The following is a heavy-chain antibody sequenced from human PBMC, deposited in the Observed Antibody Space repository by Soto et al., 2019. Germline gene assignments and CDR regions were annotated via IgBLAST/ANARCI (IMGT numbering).Heavy chain of an antibody. J-gene: IGHJ6*02. CDR1: GGSFSGYY. CDR3: AREDITMVRGVLDYGMDV. CDR2: INHSGST. V-gene: IGHV4-34*01. Sequence: SETLSLTCAVYGGSFSGYYWSWIRQPPGQGLEWIGEINHSGSTNYNPSLKSRVTISVDTSKNQFSLKLSSVTAADTAVYYCAREDITMVRGVLDYGMDVWGQGTTVT. D-gene: IGHD3-10*01.